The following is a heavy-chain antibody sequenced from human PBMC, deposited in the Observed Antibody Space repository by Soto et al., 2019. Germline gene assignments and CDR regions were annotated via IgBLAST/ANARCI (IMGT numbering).Heavy chain of an antibody. CDR1: GQSFSGHS. J-gene: IGHJ4*02. CDR3: ARGSGIVALPGELEDVNYDF. V-gene: IGHV4-34*01. D-gene: IGHD1-1*01. CDR2: ISESGST. Sequence: QVQLQQWGAGLVKPSETLSLSCAVYGQSFSGHSWAWIRQPPGKGLEWIGEISESGSTYYNPSLKSRLTSSTDTSKNQFSLKLSSVTAADTAAYFCARGSGIVALPGELEDVNYDFWGQGTLVNVSS.